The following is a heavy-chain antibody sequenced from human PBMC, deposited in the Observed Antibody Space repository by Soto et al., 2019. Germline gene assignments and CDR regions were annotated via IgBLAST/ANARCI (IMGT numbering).Heavy chain of an antibody. D-gene: IGHD5-12*01. CDR3: AREKYSGYDFPRGLFDY. J-gene: IGHJ4*02. V-gene: IGHV4-31*03. CDR2: IYYSGST. CDR1: GGSISSGGYY. Sequence: PSETLSLTCTVSGGSISSGGYYWSWIRQHPGKGLEWIGYIYYSGSTYYNPSLKSRVTISVGTSKNQFSLKLSSVTAADTAVYYCAREKYSGYDFPRGLFDYWGQGTLVTVSS.